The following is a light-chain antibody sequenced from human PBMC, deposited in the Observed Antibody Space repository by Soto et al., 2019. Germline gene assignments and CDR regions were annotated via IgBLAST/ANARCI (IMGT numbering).Light chain of an antibody. V-gene: IGKV2-28*01. CDR1: QRHLNSNGYNY. CDR3: KQALQAPLT. CDR2: LCS. J-gene: IGKJ1*01. Sequence: EIVMTQSPLSLPVAHGEPASSSFRSSQRHLNSNGYNYFEWYLQKPEQSPHLLIYLCSSRASGVPDRFSGSGSSTDFTLNISRVEAEDVRLYYCKQALQAPLTFGQGTKVDIK.